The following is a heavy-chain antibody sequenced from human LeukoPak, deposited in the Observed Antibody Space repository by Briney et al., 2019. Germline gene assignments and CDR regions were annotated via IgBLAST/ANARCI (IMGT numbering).Heavy chain of an antibody. CDR3: AREGREGYNYPALDF. D-gene: IGHD5-24*01. V-gene: IGHV3-7*05. J-gene: IGHJ4*02. Sequence: GGSLRLSCVASGFSFGSYWMAWVRQAPGKGLEWVADMKHDGIEKYHVDSVKGRFTISRDNTKNSLYLHMSSLRVEDTAVYYCAREGREGYNYPALDFWGQGILVTVSS. CDR2: MKHDGIEK. CDR1: GFSFGSYW.